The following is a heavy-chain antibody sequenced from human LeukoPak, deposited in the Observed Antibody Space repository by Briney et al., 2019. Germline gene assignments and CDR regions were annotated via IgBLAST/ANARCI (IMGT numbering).Heavy chain of an antibody. V-gene: IGHV4-34*01. CDR3: ARGRGYCSSTSCPQGYYYGMDV. J-gene: IGHJ6*04. D-gene: IGHD2-2*01. CDR2: INHSGST. Sequence: PSETLSLTCAVYGGSFSGYYWSWIRQPPGKGLEWIGEINHSGSTNYNPSLKSRVTISVDMSKNQFSLKLSSVTAADTAVYYCARGRGYCSSTSCPQGYYYGMDVWGKGTTVTVSS. CDR1: GGSFSGYY.